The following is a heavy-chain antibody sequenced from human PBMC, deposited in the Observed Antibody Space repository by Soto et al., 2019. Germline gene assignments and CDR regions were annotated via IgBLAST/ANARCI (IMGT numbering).Heavy chain of an antibody. Sequence: QVQLVESGGGVVQPGRSLRPSCAPSGFSFSDFGMHWVRQAPGKGLEWVAAISHDGSNQYYGDSVKGRFSISRDHSNNRLYLQMNNLKVEDSAIYYCAKETRSRAVTATRVNGMDVWGQGTTVTVSS. D-gene: IGHD2-21*02. J-gene: IGHJ6*02. CDR1: GFSFSDFG. CDR2: ISHDGSNQ. V-gene: IGHV3-30*18. CDR3: AKETRSRAVTATRVNGMDV.